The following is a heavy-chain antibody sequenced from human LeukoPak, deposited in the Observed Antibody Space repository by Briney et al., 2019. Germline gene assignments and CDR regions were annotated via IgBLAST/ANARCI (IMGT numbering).Heavy chain of an antibody. J-gene: IGHJ4*02. D-gene: IGHD6-19*01. Sequence: GGSLRLSCAASGFTFSSYEMHWVCQAPGKGLEYVSAISSNGGSTFYANSVKGRFIVSRDNSKNTLYLQMGSLRAEDMAVYYCAREDTASGWFDYWGQGTLVTVSS. CDR2: ISSNGGST. CDR3: AREDTASGWFDY. CDR1: GFTFSSYE. V-gene: IGHV3-64*01.